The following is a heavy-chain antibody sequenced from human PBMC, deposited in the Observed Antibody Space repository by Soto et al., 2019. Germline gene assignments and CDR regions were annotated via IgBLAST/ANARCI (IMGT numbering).Heavy chain of an antibody. J-gene: IGHJ4*02. Sequence: GGSLRLSCAASGFTFSSYSMNWVRQAPGKGLEWVSSISSSGSYIYYADSVKGRFTISRDDAKNSLYLQMNSLRAEDTAVYYCARASYYYDGSGYHGYWGQGTLVTVSS. CDR2: ISSSGSYI. CDR3: ARASYYYDGSGYHGY. V-gene: IGHV3-21*01. CDR1: GFTFSSYS. D-gene: IGHD3-22*01.